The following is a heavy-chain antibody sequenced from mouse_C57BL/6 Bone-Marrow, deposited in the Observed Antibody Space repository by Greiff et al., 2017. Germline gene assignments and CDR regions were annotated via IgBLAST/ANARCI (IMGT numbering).Heavy chain of an antibody. CDR2: INPSNGGT. V-gene: IGHV1-53*01. D-gene: IGHD1-1*01. CDR3: AKRGVNYYGSRYVYYFDY. Sequence: QVQLQQPGTELVKPGASVKLSCKASGYTFTSYWMHWVKQRPGQGLEWIGNINPSNGGTNYNEKFKSKATLTVDKSSSTAYVQLRRLTSEDAAVYYCAKRGVNYYGSRYVYYFDYWGQGTTLTVSS. CDR1: GYTFTSYW. J-gene: IGHJ2*01.